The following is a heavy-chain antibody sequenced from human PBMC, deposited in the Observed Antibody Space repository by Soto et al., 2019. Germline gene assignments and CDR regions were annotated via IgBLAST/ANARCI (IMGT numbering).Heavy chain of an antibody. Sequence: PGGSLRLSCAASGFTFSSYAMSWVRQAPGKGLEWVSAISGSGGSTYYSDAVKGRFTISRDNSKNTLYLQMNSLRAEDTAVYYCAKVYDFWSGYLDYWGQGTLVTVSS. CDR1: GFTFSSYA. J-gene: IGHJ4*02. V-gene: IGHV3-23*01. CDR3: AKVYDFWSGYLDY. D-gene: IGHD3-3*01. CDR2: ISGSGGST.